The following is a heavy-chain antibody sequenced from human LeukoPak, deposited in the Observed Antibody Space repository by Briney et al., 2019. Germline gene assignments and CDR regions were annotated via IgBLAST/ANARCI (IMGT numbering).Heavy chain of an antibody. V-gene: IGHV3-23*01. J-gene: IGHJ3*02. Sequence: PGGSLRLSCAAPGFTFTNYAVSWVRQAPGKGLEWVSAGGSHGGTYYTDSVKGRFTISKDNSVNTLSLQMNNLRVEDTAIYYCASRSWTGAGYYAFDIWGHGTMVTVSS. CDR3: ASRSWTGAGYYAFDI. CDR2: GGSHGGT. CDR1: GFTFTNYA. D-gene: IGHD3/OR15-3a*01.